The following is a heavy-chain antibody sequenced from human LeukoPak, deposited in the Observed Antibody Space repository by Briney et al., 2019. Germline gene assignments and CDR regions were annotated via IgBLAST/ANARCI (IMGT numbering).Heavy chain of an antibody. CDR1: GFTFSSYS. V-gene: IGHV3-33*08. CDR2: IWYDGSKK. J-gene: IGHJ4*02. CDR3: ARDRGDYNYSDFFDA. D-gene: IGHD4-17*01. Sequence: GGSLRLSCAASGFTFSSYSMNWVRQAPIKGLEWVAVIWYDGSKKYYADSVKGRFTISRDDSKNTVYLQMDSLRAEDTAMYYCARDRGDYNYSDFFDAWGQGTLVTFSS.